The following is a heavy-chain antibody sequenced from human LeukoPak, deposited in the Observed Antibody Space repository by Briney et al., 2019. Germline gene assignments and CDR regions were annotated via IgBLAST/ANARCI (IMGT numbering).Heavy chain of an antibody. D-gene: IGHD2-15*01. Sequence: ASVKVSCKASGYTFTSYGISWVRQAPGQGLEWMGWISAYNGNTNYAQKLQGRVTMTTDTSTSTTYMELRSLRSDDTAVYYCARDRVPVVAATLYYYYMDVWGKETTVTVSS. CDR3: ARDRVPVVAATLYYYYMDV. CDR1: GYTFTSYG. J-gene: IGHJ6*03. V-gene: IGHV1-18*01. CDR2: ISAYNGNT.